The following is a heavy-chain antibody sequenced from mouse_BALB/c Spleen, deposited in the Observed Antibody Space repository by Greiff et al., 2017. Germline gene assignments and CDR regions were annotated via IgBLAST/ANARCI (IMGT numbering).Heavy chain of an antibody. J-gene: IGHJ1*01. D-gene: IGHD2-2*01. CDR3: VRDGYYGYFDV. CDR2: IWTGGGT. V-gene: IGHV2-9-2*01. Sequence: VKLMESGPGLVAPSQSLSITCTVSGFSLTSYDISWIRQPPGKGLEWLGVIWTGGGTNYNSAFMSRLSISKDNSKSQVFLKMNSLQTDDTAIYYCVRDGYYGYFDVWGAGTTVTVSS. CDR1: GFSLTSYD.